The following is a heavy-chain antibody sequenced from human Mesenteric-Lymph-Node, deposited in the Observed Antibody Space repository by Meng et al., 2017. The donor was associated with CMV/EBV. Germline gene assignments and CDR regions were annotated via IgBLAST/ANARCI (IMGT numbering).Heavy chain of an antibody. V-gene: IGHV1-2*02. D-gene: IGHD4-17*01. J-gene: IGHJ6*02. CDR3: ARQTTVPFYYYYGMDV. Sequence: ASVKVSCKASGYTFTGYYMHWVRQAPGQRLEWMGWINPNSGGTNYAQKFQGRVTMTRDTSISTAYMELSRLRSDDTAVYYCARQTTVPFYYYYGMDVWGQGTTVTVSS. CDR2: INPNSGGT. CDR1: GYTFTGYY.